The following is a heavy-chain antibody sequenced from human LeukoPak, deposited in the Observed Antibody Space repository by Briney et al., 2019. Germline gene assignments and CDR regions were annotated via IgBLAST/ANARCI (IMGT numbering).Heavy chain of an antibody. D-gene: IGHD4-17*01. V-gene: IGHV1-24*01. CDR2: FDPEDGET. J-gene: IGHJ4*02. CDR3: ATNAVGDYGDYGAFDY. CDR1: GYTLTELS. Sequence: ASVKVSCKVSGYTLTELSMHWVRQAPGKGLEWMGGFDPEDGETIYAQKFQGRVTVTEDTSTDTAYMELSSLRSEDTAVYYCATNAVGDYGDYGAFDYWGQGTLVTVSS.